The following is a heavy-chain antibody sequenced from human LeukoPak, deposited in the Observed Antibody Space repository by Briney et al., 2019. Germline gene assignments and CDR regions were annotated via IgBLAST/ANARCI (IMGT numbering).Heavy chain of an antibody. D-gene: IGHD3-10*01. Sequence: PGGSLRLSCAASGFTFSSYAMSWVRQAPGKGLEWVSAISGSGGSTYYADSVKGRFTISRDNSKNTLYLQMNSLRAEDTAVYYCAKDLSRAMVRGVFSYWGQGTLVTVSS. CDR2: ISGSGGST. V-gene: IGHV3-23*01. CDR3: AKDLSRAMVRGVFSY. J-gene: IGHJ4*02. CDR1: GFTFSSYA.